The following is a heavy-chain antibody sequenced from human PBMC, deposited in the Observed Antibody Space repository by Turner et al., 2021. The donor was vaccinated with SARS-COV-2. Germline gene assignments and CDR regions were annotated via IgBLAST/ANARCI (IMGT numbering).Heavy chain of an antibody. J-gene: IGHJ6*02. D-gene: IGHD4-17*01. CDR3: AKDQTVATLDYYYSMDV. Sequence: EVQLLESGGGLVQPGGSLRLSCAASGFTFSSYAMSWVRQAPGKGLEWVSTISGSGGTTYYADSVKGQFTISRDNSKNTLYLQMNSLRAEDTALYYCAKDQTVATLDYYYSMDVWGQGTTVTVSS. CDR1: GFTFSSYA. V-gene: IGHV3-23*01. CDR2: ISGSGGTT.